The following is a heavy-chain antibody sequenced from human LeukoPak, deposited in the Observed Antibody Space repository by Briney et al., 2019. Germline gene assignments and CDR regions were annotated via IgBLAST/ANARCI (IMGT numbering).Heavy chain of an antibody. V-gene: IGHV3-49*03. CDR2: IRSKAYGGTT. CDR1: GLTLGDYA. Sequence: GGSLRLSCTAAGLTLGDYAMSWSRQAPGKGLEWVGFIRSKAYGGTTEYAASVKGRFTISRDDSKSIAYLQMNSLKTEDTAVYYCTRAKYGDFFSPPHYWGQGTLVTVSS. D-gene: IGHD3/OR15-3a*01. J-gene: IGHJ4*02. CDR3: TRAKYGDFFSPPHY.